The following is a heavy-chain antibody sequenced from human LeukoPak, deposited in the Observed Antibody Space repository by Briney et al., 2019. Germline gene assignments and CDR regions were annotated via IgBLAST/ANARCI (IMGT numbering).Heavy chain of an antibody. Sequence: GESLKISCKGSGYSFTSYWIGWVRQMPGKGLEWMGIIYPGDSDTRYSPSFQGQVTISVDKSISTAYLQWSSLKASDTAMYYCARQILGIAIHHYYMDVWGKGTTVTVSS. V-gene: IGHV5-51*01. CDR3: ARQILGIAIHHYYMDV. J-gene: IGHJ6*03. D-gene: IGHD2-21*01. CDR1: GYSFTSYW. CDR2: IYPGDSDT.